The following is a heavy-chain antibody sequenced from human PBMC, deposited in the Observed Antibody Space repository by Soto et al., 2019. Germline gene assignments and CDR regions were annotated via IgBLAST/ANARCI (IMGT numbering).Heavy chain of an antibody. D-gene: IGHD6-13*01. J-gene: IGHJ6*02. CDR3: RRSSRYSTDV. V-gene: IGHV4-39*01. CDR1: GDSIRSSSY. Sequence: QLQLQESGPGLVKPSETLSLTCTVSGDSIRSSSYWGWFRQPPGKGLAWIGSIYSTANTYYNPSLNRQVTISVDTSKNQFSLNVISVTAADTAVYYCRRSSRYSTDVWGQGTTVTVSS. CDR2: IYSTANT.